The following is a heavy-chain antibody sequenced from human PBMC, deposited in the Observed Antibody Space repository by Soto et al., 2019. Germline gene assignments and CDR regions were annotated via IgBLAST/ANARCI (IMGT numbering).Heavy chain of an antibody. Sequence: PGGSLRLSCVASGFTFSNYALTWVRQAPGKGLEWVSAIGISGQNTYYTESVKGRFTISRDNSKNTLYLQMNSLTVDDTAVYYCAKYISGLESWGQGTLVTVS. CDR1: GFTFSNYA. V-gene: IGHV3-23*01. D-gene: IGHD6-19*01. CDR3: AKYISGLES. CDR2: IGISGQNT. J-gene: IGHJ4*02.